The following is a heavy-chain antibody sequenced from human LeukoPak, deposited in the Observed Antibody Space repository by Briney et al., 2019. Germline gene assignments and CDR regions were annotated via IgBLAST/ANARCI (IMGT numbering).Heavy chain of an antibody. D-gene: IGHD3-22*01. V-gene: IGHV4-38-2*02. CDR3: ARDVGYDSSPDAFDI. CDR2: IYYSGST. J-gene: IGHJ3*02. CDR1: GYSISGAYF. Sequence: SETLSLTCSVSGYSISGAYFCGWIRQPPGKGRGWGGSIYYSGSTYYHPSLKSRVTISVDTSKNQFSLKLSSVTAADTAVYYCARDVGYDSSPDAFDIWGQETMVTVSS.